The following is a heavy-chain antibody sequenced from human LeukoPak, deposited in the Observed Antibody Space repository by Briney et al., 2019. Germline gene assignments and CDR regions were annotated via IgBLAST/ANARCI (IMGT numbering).Heavy chain of an antibody. V-gene: IGHV1-2*06. J-gene: IGHJ5*02. CDR2: INPNSGGT. D-gene: IGHD3-10*01. CDR3: ATQQFVVRGATYNWFDP. Sequence: ASVKVSCKASGYTFTGYYMHWVRQAPGQGLEWMGRINPNSGGTNYAQKFQGRVTMTRDTSISTAYMELSRLRSDDTAVYYCATQQFVVRGATYNWFDPWGQGTLVTVSS. CDR1: GYTFTGYY.